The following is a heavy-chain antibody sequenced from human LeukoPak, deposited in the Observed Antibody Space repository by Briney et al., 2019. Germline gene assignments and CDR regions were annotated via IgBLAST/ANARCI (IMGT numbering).Heavy chain of an antibody. J-gene: IGHJ4*02. Sequence: PGGSLRLSCAASGFTFSSYGMHCVRQAPGKGLEWVAVISYDGSNEYYADSVKGRFTISRDNSKTTLYLQMNSLRAEDTAVYYCAGRGYNGYWGQGTLVTVSS. CDR1: GFTFSSYG. D-gene: IGHD5-24*01. V-gene: IGHV3-30*03. CDR3: AGRGYNGY. CDR2: ISYDGSNE.